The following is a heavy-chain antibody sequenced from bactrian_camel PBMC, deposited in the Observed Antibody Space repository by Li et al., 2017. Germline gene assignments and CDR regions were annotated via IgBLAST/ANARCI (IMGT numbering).Heavy chain of an antibody. J-gene: IGHJ4*01. D-gene: IGHD5*01. Sequence: DVQLVESGGGSVQAGGSVRLSCVTSGFTESGNYVAWIRQAPGKGREGVANIGRLGGTNYADSVKGRFTISRDNARNTLYLQMDSLKTEDTAVYYCAAEGALNGGICYGNPNYWGQGTQVTVSS. CDR2: IGRLGGT. CDR3: AAEGALNGGICYGNPNY. CDR1: GFTESGNY. V-gene: IGHV3S10*01.